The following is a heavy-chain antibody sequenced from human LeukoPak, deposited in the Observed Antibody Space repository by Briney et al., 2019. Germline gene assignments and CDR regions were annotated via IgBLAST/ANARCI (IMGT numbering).Heavy chain of an antibody. J-gene: IGHJ4*02. Sequence: PSETLSLTCTVSGGSISSYYWSWVRQPPGKGLEWLGYIYYSGCTNYNPSLKSRVTMSVDTSKNQFSLKLSSVTAADTAVYYCARVNYDILTGYVGAFDYWGQGTLVTVSS. CDR3: ARVNYDILTGYVGAFDY. D-gene: IGHD3-9*01. CDR1: GGSISSYY. CDR2: IYYSGCT. V-gene: IGHV4-59*01.